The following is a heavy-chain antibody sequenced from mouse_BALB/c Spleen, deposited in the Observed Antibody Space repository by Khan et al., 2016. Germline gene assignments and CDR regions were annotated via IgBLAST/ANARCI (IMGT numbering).Heavy chain of an antibody. J-gene: IGHJ3*01. CDR3: ARGAY. CDR1: GYTFSRYW. Sequence: QVQLQQSGAELMKPGASVQISCKATGYTFSRYWIDWVKERPGHGLTWIGEILPGSGSTNYNEKFKDKATFTAEKSSNTAYIQLISLKSEDSAVYYCARGAYWGQGTLVTVSA. CDR2: ILPGSGST. V-gene: IGHV1-9*01.